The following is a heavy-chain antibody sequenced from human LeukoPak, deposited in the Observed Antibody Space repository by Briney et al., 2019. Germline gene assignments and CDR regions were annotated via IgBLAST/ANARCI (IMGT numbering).Heavy chain of an antibody. CDR2: IYYGGST. Sequence: SETLSLTCTVSGGSISSGGYYWSWIRQHPGKGLEWIGYIYYGGSTYYNPSLKSRVTISVDTSKNQFSLKLSSVTAADTAVYYCARGFQYYYDSSGYPVGYPIQHWGQGTLVTVSS. J-gene: IGHJ1*01. CDR3: ARGFQYYYDSSGYPVGYPIQH. CDR1: GGSISSGGYY. D-gene: IGHD3-22*01. V-gene: IGHV4-31*03.